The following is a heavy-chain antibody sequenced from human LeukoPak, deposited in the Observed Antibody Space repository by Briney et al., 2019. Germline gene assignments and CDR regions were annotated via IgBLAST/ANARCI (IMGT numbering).Heavy chain of an antibody. CDR2: ISSSTTTI. CDR1: GFTFSSYG. J-gene: IGHJ5*02. Sequence: GGSLRLSCAASGFTFSSYGMNWVRQAPGKGLEWVSYISSSTTTIYYADSVKGRFTISRDNAKNSLYLQMNSLRAEDTAVYYCARDRTMFRGVPNWFDPWGQGTLVTVSS. CDR3: ARDRTMFRGVPNWFDP. D-gene: IGHD3-10*01. V-gene: IGHV3-48*04.